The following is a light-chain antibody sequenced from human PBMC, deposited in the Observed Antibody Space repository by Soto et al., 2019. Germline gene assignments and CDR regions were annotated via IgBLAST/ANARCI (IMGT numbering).Light chain of an antibody. Sequence: DIQMTQSPSTLSASVGDRVTISCRASQFISTWLAWYQQKPGKAPKLLIYRASSLESGVPSRFSGSGSGTEFTLSISSLQPDDFATYYCQQYHDYSPRTFGQGTKVEIK. CDR3: QQYHDYSPRT. CDR2: RAS. J-gene: IGKJ1*01. CDR1: QFISTW. V-gene: IGKV1-5*03.